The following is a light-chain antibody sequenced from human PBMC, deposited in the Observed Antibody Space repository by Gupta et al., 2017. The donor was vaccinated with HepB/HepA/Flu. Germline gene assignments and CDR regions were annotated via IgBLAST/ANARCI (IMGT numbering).Light chain of an antibody. V-gene: IGKV2D-29*01. CDR2: EVS. CDR1: QSLLHSSGKTY. J-gene: IGKJ5*01. CDR3: RQKMKLPIT. Sequence: IVLPQPPLSLSVAPGQPASISCRSSQSLLHSSGKTYLYWYLQKPGQPPHLLMYEVSNLFSGVPDRFSGSGSGTDFTLKSSRVEAEDVGVYYCRQKMKLPITFGQGTRLEIK.